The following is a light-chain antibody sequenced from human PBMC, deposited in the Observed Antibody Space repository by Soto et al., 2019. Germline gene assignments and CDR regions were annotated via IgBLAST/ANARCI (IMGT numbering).Light chain of an antibody. CDR2: ADS. CDR3: AAWDDNLNGPL. Sequence: QSVLTQPPSASGTPGQRVTISCSGDISNIGTNSVHWYQHLPGTAPTLVIYADSQRPSGVPDRFSGSKSGTSASLAISGLQSEDDADYLCAAWDDNLNGPLFGTGTKVTVL. CDR1: ISNIGTNS. J-gene: IGLJ1*01. V-gene: IGLV1-44*01.